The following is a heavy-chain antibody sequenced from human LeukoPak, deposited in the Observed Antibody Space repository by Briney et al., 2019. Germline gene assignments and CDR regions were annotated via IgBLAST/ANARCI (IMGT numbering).Heavy chain of an antibody. Sequence: GGSLRLSCAASGFTFSSYWMHWVRQAPGKGLVWVSRINTDGSSTSYADSVKGRFTISRDNAKNALYLQMNSLRAEDTAVYYCARVGGYCSSTSCHEGYYYYYMDVWGKGTTVTVSS. V-gene: IGHV3-74*01. CDR3: ARVGGYCSSTSCHEGYYYYYMDV. CDR1: GFTFSSYW. CDR2: INTDGSST. J-gene: IGHJ6*03. D-gene: IGHD2-2*01.